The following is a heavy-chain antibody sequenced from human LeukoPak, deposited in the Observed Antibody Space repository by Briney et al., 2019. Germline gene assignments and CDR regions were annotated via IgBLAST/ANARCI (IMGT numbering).Heavy chain of an antibody. V-gene: IGHV3-21*01. CDR3: AIAVDSISGTGDTFDI. D-gene: IGHD3-3*01. CDR1: GFTFSSYM. J-gene: IGHJ3*02. CDR2: ISSGSSYI. Sequence: GGSLRLSCAASGFTFSSYMVTWVRQAPGKGLEWVSSISSGSSYIYYEDSVKGRFTISRDNGKNSLYLQTSSLRAEDTAVYYCAIAVDSISGTGDTFDIWGQGTMVTVSS.